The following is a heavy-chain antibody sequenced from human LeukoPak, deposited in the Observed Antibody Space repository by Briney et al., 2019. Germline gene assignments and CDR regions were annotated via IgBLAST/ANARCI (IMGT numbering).Heavy chain of an antibody. CDR1: GYTFTSYD. CDR3: ATDLRDIVVVPAEDGAFDI. D-gene: IGHD2-2*01. Sequence: ASVKVSCKASGYTFTSYDINWVRQATGQGLEWMGWMNPNSGNTGYAQKFQGRVTMTRNTSISTAYMELSSLRSEDTAVYYCATDLRDIVVVPAEDGAFDIWGQGTMVTVSS. CDR2: MNPNSGNT. V-gene: IGHV1-8*01. J-gene: IGHJ3*02.